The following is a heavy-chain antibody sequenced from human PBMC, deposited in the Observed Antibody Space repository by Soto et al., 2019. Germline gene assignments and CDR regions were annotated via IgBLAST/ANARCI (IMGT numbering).Heavy chain of an antibody. D-gene: IGHD1-1*01. CDR2: IGADNGDT. CDR1: GYTFSTYG. Sequence: QVQLVQSGAEVKKPGASVKVSCKASGYTFSTYGFSWVRQAPGQGLEWMGWIGADNGDTNYAQNFQGRLTMTTDTSTTTSYMELRSLTSADTAVYFCARDWKGAEGFDPWGQGTLVTVSS. CDR3: ARDWKGAEGFDP. V-gene: IGHV1-18*01. J-gene: IGHJ5*02.